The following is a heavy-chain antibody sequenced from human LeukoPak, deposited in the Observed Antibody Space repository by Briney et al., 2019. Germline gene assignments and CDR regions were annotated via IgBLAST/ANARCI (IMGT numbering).Heavy chain of an antibody. CDR1: GYSFSSYW. D-gene: IGHD2-15*01. V-gene: IGHV5-51*01. J-gene: IGHJ4*02. CDR2: IYPADSHT. Sequence: GESLKTSCKGSGYSFSSYWIGWVRQMPDKGLEWMGIIYPADSHTRYSPSFQGQVTISADKSISTAYLQWSSLKASDTAIYYCARPAGYCSGGSCYPAYWGRGTLVTVSS. CDR3: ARPAGYCSGGSCYPAY.